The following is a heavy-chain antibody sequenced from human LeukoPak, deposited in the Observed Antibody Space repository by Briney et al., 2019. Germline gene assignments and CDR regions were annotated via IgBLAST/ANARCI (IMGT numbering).Heavy chain of an antibody. CDR3: ATENKIHLNYDFWSGYYSDGPGAFDI. CDR1: GLTVSSNY. V-gene: IGHV3-66*02. Sequence: PGGSLRLSCAASGLTVSSNYMSWVRQARGKWLEWVSVVYSGGSTYYADSVKGRFTISRDNSKNTLYLQMNSLRAEDTAVYYCATENKIHLNYDFWSGYYSDGPGAFDIWGQGTMVTVSS. CDR2: VYSGGST. J-gene: IGHJ3*02. D-gene: IGHD3-3*01.